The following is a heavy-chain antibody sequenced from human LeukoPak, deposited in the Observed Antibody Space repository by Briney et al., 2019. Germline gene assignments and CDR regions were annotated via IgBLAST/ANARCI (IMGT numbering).Heavy chain of an antibody. Sequence: GGSLRLSCAASGFTFSSYWMSWVRQAPGKGLEWVASIKEDGSEKYYVDSVKGRFTIFRDNAKNSVYLQMNSLRAEDTAVYYCARDWSDGFDYWGQGTLVTVSS. J-gene: IGHJ4*02. CDR2: IKEDGSEK. V-gene: IGHV3-7*01. D-gene: IGHD3-3*01. CDR1: GFTFSSYW. CDR3: ARDWSDGFDY.